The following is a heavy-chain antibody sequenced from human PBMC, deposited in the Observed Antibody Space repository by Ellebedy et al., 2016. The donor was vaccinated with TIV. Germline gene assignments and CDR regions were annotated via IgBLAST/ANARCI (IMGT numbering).Heavy chain of an antibody. D-gene: IGHD5/OR15-5a*01. CDR2: ISSSSSTI. Sequence: GESLKISXAASGFTVSSNYMNWVRQAPGKGPEWVSYISSSSSTIYYADSVKGRFTISRDNAKNSLYLQMNSLRDEDTAVYYCARAKKYVYDYWGQGTLVTVSS. V-gene: IGHV3-48*02. CDR1: GFTVSSNY. CDR3: ARAKKYVYDY. J-gene: IGHJ4*02.